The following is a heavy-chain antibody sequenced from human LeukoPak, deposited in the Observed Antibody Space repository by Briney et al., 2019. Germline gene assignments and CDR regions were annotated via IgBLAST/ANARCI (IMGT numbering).Heavy chain of an antibody. CDR1: GFTFSSYN. CDR2: ISCNSGSI. V-gene: IGHV3-9*01. J-gene: IGHJ4*02. CDR3: PKGSSYDILTN. Sequence: SGRSLRLSCAASGFTFSSYNMNWVRQAPGKGPEWVSGISCNSGSIGYADSVKGRFTISRDNAKNSLYLQMNSLRAEDTALYYCPKGSSYDILTNWGQGTLVTVSS. D-gene: IGHD3-9*01.